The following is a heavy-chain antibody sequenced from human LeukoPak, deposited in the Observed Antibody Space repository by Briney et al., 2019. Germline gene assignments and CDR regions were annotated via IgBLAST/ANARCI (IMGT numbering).Heavy chain of an antibody. Sequence: PSETLSLTCSVSGGSITSYYWSWIRQPPGKGLEWIGYIYYTGSTRSTNYNPSLKSRVTISEDTSENQFSLSLSSVTAAGTAVYFCARKHSSGWLFDYWGQGALVTVSS. CDR3: ARKHSSGWLFDY. CDR1: GGSITSYY. J-gene: IGHJ4*02. CDR2: IYYTGSTRST. V-gene: IGHV4-59*01. D-gene: IGHD6-19*01.